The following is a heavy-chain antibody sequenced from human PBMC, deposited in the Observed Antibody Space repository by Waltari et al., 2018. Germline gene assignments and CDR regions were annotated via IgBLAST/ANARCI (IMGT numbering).Heavy chain of an antibody. CDR2: INHSGST. J-gene: IGHJ6*03. CDR3: RSRGPYYYYMDV. D-gene: IGHD3-10*01. Sequence: QVQLQQWGAGLLKPSETLSLTCAVYGGSFSGYYWSWIRQPPGKGLEWIGEINHSGSTNYNPSLKSRVTISVDTSKNQFSLKLSSVTAADTAVYYCRSRGPYYYYMDVWGKGTTVTVSS. V-gene: IGHV4-34*01. CDR1: GGSFSGYY.